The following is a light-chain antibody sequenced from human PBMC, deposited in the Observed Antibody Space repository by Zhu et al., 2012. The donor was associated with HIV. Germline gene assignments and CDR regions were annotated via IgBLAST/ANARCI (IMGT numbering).Light chain of an antibody. Sequence: EIVLTQSPGTLSLSPGERATLSCRASQSVSSTDLAWYQQKPGHPPRLLIYGASNRAADIPYRFSGSGSGTDFTLTISSAEPEDFTVYYCQQRHDWPRTFGQGTRTGDQ. CDR2: GAS. V-gene: IGKV3D-20*02. CDR1: QSVSSTD. CDR3: QQRHDWPRT. J-gene: IGKJ2*01.